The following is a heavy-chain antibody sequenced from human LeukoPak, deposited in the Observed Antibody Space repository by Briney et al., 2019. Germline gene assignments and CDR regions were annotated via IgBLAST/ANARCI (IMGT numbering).Heavy chain of an antibody. V-gene: IGHV3-30-3*01. CDR2: VSYDGSNQ. J-gene: IGHJ4*02. Sequence: GGSLRLSCAASGFTFSDYVMHWVRQAPGKGLEWVAVVSYDGSNQYYADSVKGRFTISKDNSKNTFYLQMNSLRAEDTAVYYCARARGGTSLDYWGQGTLVTVSS. CDR3: ARARGGTSLDY. CDR1: GFTFSDYV. D-gene: IGHD3-10*01.